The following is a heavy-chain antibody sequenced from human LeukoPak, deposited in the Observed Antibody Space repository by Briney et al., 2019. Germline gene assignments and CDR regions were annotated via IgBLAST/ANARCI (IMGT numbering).Heavy chain of an antibody. J-gene: IGHJ4*02. D-gene: IGHD6-13*01. CDR3: ARAKVGQQLTY. Sequence: PSETLSLTCAVFGGSFSGYYWSWIRQPPGKGLEWIGYIYYSGSTNYNPSLKSRVTISVDTSKNQFSLKLSSVTAADTAVYYCARAKVGQQLTYWGQGTLVTVSS. V-gene: IGHV4-59*01. CDR1: GGSFSGYY. CDR2: IYYSGST.